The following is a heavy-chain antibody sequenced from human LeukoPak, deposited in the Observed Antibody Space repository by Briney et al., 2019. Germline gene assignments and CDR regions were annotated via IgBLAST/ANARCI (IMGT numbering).Heavy chain of an antibody. CDR2: IYSGGST. V-gene: IGHV3-66*01. CDR3: ATQWGVDYDILTGYYRVDY. Sequence: GGSLRLSCAAPGFTVSSNYMSWVRQAPGKGLEWVSVIYSGGSTYYADSVKGRFTISRDNSKNTLYLQMNSLRAEDTAVYYCATQWGVDYDILTGYYRVDYWGQGTLVTVPS. J-gene: IGHJ4*02. D-gene: IGHD3-9*01. CDR1: GFTVSSNY.